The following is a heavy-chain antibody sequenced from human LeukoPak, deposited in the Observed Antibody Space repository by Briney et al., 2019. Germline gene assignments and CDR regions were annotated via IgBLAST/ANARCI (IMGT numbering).Heavy chain of an antibody. J-gene: IGHJ4*02. D-gene: IGHD3-10*01. V-gene: IGHV4-4*07. CDR2: IYSSGST. CDR3: ARDYYGSGSPDY. Sequence: SETLSLTCTVSGGSISSYYWSWMRQPAGKGLEWIGRIYSSGSTKYNPSLKSRVTISVDTSKNQFSLKLSSVTAADTAVYYCARDYYGSGSPDYWGQGTLVTVSS. CDR1: GGSISSYY.